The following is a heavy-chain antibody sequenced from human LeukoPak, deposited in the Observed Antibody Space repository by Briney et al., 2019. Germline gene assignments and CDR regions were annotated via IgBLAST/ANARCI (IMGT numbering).Heavy chain of an antibody. Sequence: GGSLRLSCAASGFTFSNAWMGWVRQAPGKGLEWVGRIKSKTDGGTTDYAAPVKGRFTIPRDDSKNTLYLQMNSLKTEDTAVYYCTTDLKRSWNVLRFLEWLSPFDYWGQGTLVSVSS. CDR1: GFTFSNAW. CDR2: IKSKTDGGTT. V-gene: IGHV3-15*01. J-gene: IGHJ4*02. D-gene: IGHD3-3*01. CDR3: TTDLKRSWNVLRFLEWLSPFDY.